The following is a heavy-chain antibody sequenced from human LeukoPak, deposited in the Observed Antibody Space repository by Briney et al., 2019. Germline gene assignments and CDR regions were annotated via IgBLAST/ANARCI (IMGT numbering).Heavy chain of an antibody. V-gene: IGHV3-7*01. Sequence: GGSLRLSCAASGFTVSSTYMSWVRQAPGKGLEWVANINQDGSKTYFVDSVKGRFSISRDNTKNSLYLQMNSLRAEDTAVYYCARAIAAAGGYWGQGTLVTVSS. CDR2: INQDGSKT. J-gene: IGHJ4*02. CDR3: ARAIAAAGGY. CDR1: GFTVSSTY. D-gene: IGHD6-13*01.